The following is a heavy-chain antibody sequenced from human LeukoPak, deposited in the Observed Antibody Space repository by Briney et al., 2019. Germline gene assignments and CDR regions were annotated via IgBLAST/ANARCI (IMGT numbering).Heavy chain of an antibody. Sequence: PGKSLRLSCAASGFTFNNYGMHWVRQAPGKGLEWVAVRSYDGSNKYYADSVKGRFTISRDNSKNTLYLQMNSLRAEDTAVYYCARGDYSSSWYVDYWGQGTLVTVSS. D-gene: IGHD6-13*01. CDR2: RSYDGSNK. CDR1: GFTFNNYG. J-gene: IGHJ4*02. CDR3: ARGDYSSSWYVDY. V-gene: IGHV3-30*03.